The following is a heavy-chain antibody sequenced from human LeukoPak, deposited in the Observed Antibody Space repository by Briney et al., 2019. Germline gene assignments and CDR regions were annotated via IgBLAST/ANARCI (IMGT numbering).Heavy chain of an antibody. CDR1: GFTFSSYW. V-gene: IGHV3-74*01. D-gene: IGHD2-8*01. CDR3: AKDIYWLYPSGYFDY. CDR2: INTDGSST. J-gene: IGHJ4*02. Sequence: GGSLRLSCAASGFTFSSYWMHWVRQAPGKGLVWFSRINTDGSSTSYADSVKGRFTISRDNAKNTLYLQMNSLRAEDTAVYYCAKDIYWLYPSGYFDYWGQGTLVTVSP.